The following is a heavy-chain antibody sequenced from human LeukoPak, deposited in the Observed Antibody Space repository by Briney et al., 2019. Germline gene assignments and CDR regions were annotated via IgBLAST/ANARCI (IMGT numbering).Heavy chain of an antibody. CDR2: INSDRSST. Sequence: PGGSLRVSCAASGFTFSSYWMHWVRKPPGKGLVWVSRINSDRSSTSYADSVKGRFTISRDNAKNTLYLQMSSLRAEDTAVYYCARDYGDGYNRFDNWGQGTLVTVSS. CDR3: ARDYGDGYNRFDN. J-gene: IGHJ4*02. D-gene: IGHD5-24*01. V-gene: IGHV3-74*01. CDR1: GFTFSSYW.